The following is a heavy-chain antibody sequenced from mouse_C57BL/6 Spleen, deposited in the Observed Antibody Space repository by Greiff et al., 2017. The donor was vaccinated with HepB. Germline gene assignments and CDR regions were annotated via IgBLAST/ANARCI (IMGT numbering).Heavy chain of an antibody. CDR2: IDPETGGT. V-gene: IGHV1-15*01. D-gene: IGHD2-2*01. Sequence: QVQLKESGAELVRPGASVTLSCKASGYTFTDYEMHWVKQTPVHGLEWIGAIDPETGGTAYNQKFKGKAILTADKSSSTAYMELRSLTSEDSAVYYCTRAWLEGFADWGQGTLVTVSA. J-gene: IGHJ3*01. CDR3: TRAWLEGFAD. CDR1: GYTFTDYE.